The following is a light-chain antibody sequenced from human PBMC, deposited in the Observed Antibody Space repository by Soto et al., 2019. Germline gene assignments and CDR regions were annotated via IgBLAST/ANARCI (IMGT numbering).Light chain of an antibody. CDR3: QQRSNWPWT. Sequence: EIVLTQSPATLSLSPGERATLSCRASQSVSSNLAWYQQKPGQAPRLLIYDASKRAAGIPARFSGSGSGPDFALTISSLEPEDFAAYYCQQRSNWPWTFGQGTKVEIK. CDR1: QSVSSN. J-gene: IGKJ1*01. CDR2: DAS. V-gene: IGKV3-11*01.